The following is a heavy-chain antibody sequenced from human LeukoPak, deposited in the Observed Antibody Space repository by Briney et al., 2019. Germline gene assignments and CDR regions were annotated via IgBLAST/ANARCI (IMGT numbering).Heavy chain of an antibody. CDR1: GFLFSVYE. V-gene: IGHV3-48*03. CDR3: ALLAVASDFDY. Sequence: GGSLRLSCVVSGFLFSVYEMNWVRQAPGKGLEWVSNIASSGTIKYYADSVKGRFSISRDNAKSPLYLQMNSLRVEDTAVYYCALLAVASDFDYWGQGALVTVSS. J-gene: IGHJ4*02. D-gene: IGHD6-19*01. CDR2: IASSGTIK.